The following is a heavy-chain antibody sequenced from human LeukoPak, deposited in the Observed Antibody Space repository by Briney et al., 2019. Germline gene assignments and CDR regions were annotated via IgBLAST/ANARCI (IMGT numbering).Heavy chain of an antibody. V-gene: IGHV1-8*02. D-gene: IGHD3-9*01. CDR1: GYTFTSYD. J-gene: IGHJ4*02. CDR3: ARVPPLRYFDSSYYFDY. Sequence: GASVKVSCNASGYTFTSYDINWVRQATGQGLEWMGWMNPNSGNTGYAQKFQGRVTMTRNTSISTAYMELSSLRSEDTAVYYCARVPPLRYFDSSYYFDYWGQGTLVTVSS. CDR2: MNPNSGNT.